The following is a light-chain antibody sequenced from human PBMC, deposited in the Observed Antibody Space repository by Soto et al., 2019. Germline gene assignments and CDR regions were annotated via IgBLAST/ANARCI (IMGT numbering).Light chain of an antibody. CDR2: GSS. CDR3: QQYNNWGLS. Sequence: IVMTQSPATLSVSPGEGVTLSCRASENVGTNLAWYQQKPGQAPRLLIYGSSTRATGIPATFSGSGSVTEFTLTISSLQSEDSAIYYCQQYNNWGLSFGGGTKVEIK. V-gene: IGKV3D-15*01. CDR1: ENVGTN. J-gene: IGKJ4*01.